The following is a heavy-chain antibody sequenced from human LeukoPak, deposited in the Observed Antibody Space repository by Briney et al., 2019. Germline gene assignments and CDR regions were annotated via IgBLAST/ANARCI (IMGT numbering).Heavy chain of an antibody. CDR1: GGSISSYY. Sequence: NPSETLSLTCTVSGGSISSYYWSWIRQPPGKGLEWIGSIYYSGSTYYNPSLKSRVTISVDTSKNQFSLKLSSVTAADTAVYYCARRRDSGYDGAFDYWGQGTLVTVSS. CDR2: IYYSGST. D-gene: IGHD5-12*01. V-gene: IGHV4-59*04. J-gene: IGHJ4*02. CDR3: ARRRDSGYDGAFDY.